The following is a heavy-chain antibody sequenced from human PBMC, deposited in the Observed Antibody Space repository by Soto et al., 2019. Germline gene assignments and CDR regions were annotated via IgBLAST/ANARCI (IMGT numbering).Heavy chain of an antibody. CDR1: GGSISSGGYS. CDR3: ARGGGYDSGSSGWYGQSFDY. Sequence: SETLSLTCAVSGGSISSGGYSWSWIRQPPGKGLEWIGYIYHSGSTYYNPSLKSRVTISVDRSKNQFSLKLSSVTAADTAVYYCARGGGYDSGSSGWYGQSFDYWGQGTLVTVSS. J-gene: IGHJ4*02. CDR2: IYHSGST. V-gene: IGHV4-30-2*01. D-gene: IGHD6-19*01.